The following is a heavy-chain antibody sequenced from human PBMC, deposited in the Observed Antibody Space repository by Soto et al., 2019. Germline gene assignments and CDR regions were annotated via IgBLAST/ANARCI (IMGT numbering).Heavy chain of an antibody. J-gene: IGHJ5*02. V-gene: IGHV3-23*01. CDR3: AKEKSSTSCCNWLDP. CDR2: ISGSGGST. Sequence: GGSLRLSCAASGFIFSSYAMSWVRQAPGKGLEWVSAISGSGGSTYYADSVKGRFTISRDNSKNTLYLQMNSLRAEDTAVYYCAKEKSSTSCCNWLDPWGQGTLVTGSS. CDR1: GFIFSSYA. D-gene: IGHD2-2*01.